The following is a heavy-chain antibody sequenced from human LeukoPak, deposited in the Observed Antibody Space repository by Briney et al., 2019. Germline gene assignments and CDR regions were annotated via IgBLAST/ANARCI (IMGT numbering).Heavy chain of an antibody. CDR1: GFTITSYA. Sequence: GGSLRLSCSASGFTITSYAMHWVRQAPGKGLEYVSALSSNGEIKFYADSVKGRFTISRDSSKNTLDLQMSSLRAEDTALYYCVKAYSGTYYDFWGQGTLVTVSS. D-gene: IGHD1-26*01. J-gene: IGHJ4*02. V-gene: IGHV3-64D*06. CDR2: LSSNGEIK. CDR3: VKAYSGTYYDF.